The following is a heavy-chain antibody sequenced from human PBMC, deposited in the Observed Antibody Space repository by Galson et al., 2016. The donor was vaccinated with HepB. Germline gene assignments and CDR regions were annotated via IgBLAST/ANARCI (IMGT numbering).Heavy chain of an antibody. J-gene: IGHJ6*02. V-gene: IGHV3-7*01. CDR3: AREGLSDYGDYKYYYYALDV. CDR2: IKQDGSEK. D-gene: IGHD4-17*01. CDR1: GFTFSSCW. Sequence: SLRLSCAASGFTFSSCWMTWVRQAPGKGLEWVANIKQDGSEKYYVDSVKGRFPISRDNAKNSLYLQMNSRRAEDTAVYYCAREGLSDYGDYKYYYYALDVWGQGTTVTVSS.